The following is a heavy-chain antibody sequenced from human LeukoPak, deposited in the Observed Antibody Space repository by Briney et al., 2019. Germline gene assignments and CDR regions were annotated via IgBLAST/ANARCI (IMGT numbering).Heavy chain of an antibody. V-gene: IGHV3-30-3*01. CDR3: AKVSGSSLFDY. CDR2: ISYDGSNK. J-gene: IGHJ4*02. CDR1: GFTFSSYA. D-gene: IGHD1-26*01. Sequence: GGSLRLSCAASGFTFSSYAMHWVRQAPGKGLEWVAVISYDGSNKYYADSVKGRFTISRDNSKNTLYLQMNSLRAEDTAVYYCAKVSGSSLFDYWGQGTLVTVSS.